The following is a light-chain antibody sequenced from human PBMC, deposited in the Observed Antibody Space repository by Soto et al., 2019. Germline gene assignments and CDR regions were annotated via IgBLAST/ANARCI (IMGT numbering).Light chain of an antibody. V-gene: IGLV2-14*03. CDR3: SSYTSSSTRV. Sequence: QSALTQPASVSWSPGQSINISFTGTSSDVGAYDYVSWYQQHPDKAPKLMIYEVSNRPSGVSNRFSGSKSVNTATLTISGLQADDEADYYCSSYTSSSTRVFGTGTKLTVL. J-gene: IGLJ1*01. CDR2: EVS. CDR1: SSDVGAYDY.